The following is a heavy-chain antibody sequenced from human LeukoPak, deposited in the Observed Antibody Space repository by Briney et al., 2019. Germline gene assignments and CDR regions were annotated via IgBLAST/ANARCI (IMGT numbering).Heavy chain of an antibody. Sequence: ASVKVSCKASGGTFSSYAISWVRQAPGQGLEWMGRIIPILGIANYAQKFQGRVTITADKSTSTAYMELSSLRSEDTAVYYCADYYDSSGYPYWGQGTLVTVSS. CDR1: GGTFSSYA. D-gene: IGHD3-22*01. J-gene: IGHJ4*02. V-gene: IGHV1-69*04. CDR3: ADYYDSSGYPY. CDR2: IIPILGIA.